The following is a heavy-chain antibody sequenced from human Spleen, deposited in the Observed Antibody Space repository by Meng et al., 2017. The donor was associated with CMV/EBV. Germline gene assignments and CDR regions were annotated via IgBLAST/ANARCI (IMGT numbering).Heavy chain of an antibody. Sequence: RSFISGNYYWSWIRQPQGKGLEWIGYIYHSGSTTYNPSLKSRVTISLDTSRNQFSLRLSSVTAADTAVYYCASRPYCGGDCYTEFDLWGRGTLVTVSS. J-gene: IGHJ2*01. CDR2: IYHSGST. CDR3: ASRPYCGGDCYTEFDL. V-gene: IGHV4-61*01. CDR1: RSFISGNYY. D-gene: IGHD2-21*01.